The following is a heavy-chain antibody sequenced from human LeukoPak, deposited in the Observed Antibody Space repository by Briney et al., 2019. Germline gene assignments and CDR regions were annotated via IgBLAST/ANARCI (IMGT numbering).Heavy chain of an antibody. CDR3: ARPQGYCSSTSCYHWLDP. D-gene: IGHD2-2*01. CDR1: GGSISSYY. Sequence: SETLSLTCTVSGGSISSYYWSWIRQPPGKGLEWIGYIYYSGSTNYNPSLKSRVTISVDTSKNQFSLKLSSVTAADTAVYYCARPQGYCSSTSCYHWLDPWGQGTLVTVSS. V-gene: IGHV4-59*08. CDR2: IYYSGST. J-gene: IGHJ5*02.